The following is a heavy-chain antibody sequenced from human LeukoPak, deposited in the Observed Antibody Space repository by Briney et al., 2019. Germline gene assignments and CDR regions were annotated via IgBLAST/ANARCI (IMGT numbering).Heavy chain of an antibody. CDR2: INHSGST. J-gene: IGHJ4*02. V-gene: IGHV4-34*01. Sequence: SETLSLTCAVYGGSFSGYYWSWIRQPPGKGLEWIGEINHSGSTNYNPSLKSRVTISVDTSENQFSLKLSSVTAADTAVYYCARGSSSGWPYWGQGTLVTVSS. D-gene: IGHD6-19*01. CDR1: GGSFSGYY. CDR3: ARGSSSGWPY.